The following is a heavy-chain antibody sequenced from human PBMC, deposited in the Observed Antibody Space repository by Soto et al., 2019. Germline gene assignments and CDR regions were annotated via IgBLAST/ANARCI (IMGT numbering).Heavy chain of an antibody. CDR3: ARGGRIVDTGIGYYYYHAMDV. CDR1: GYTFTSYY. J-gene: IGHJ6*02. V-gene: IGHV1-46*01. CDR2: FNPTGDTA. Sequence: ASVKVTCKASGYTFTSYYIHWVRQAPGQGLEWMGIFNPTGDTASYAQKLQGRVTMTRDTSTGTAYMELGSLRSEDTAVYYCARGGRIVDTGIGYYYYHAMDVWGQGTTVTVSS. D-gene: IGHD5-18*01.